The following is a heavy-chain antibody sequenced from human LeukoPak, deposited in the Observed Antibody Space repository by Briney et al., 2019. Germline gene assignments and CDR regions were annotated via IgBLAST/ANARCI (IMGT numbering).Heavy chain of an antibody. CDR1: SGSISSTNW. CDR3: VRQSRIFGIIRPGYMDV. J-gene: IGHJ6*03. Sequence: SETLSLTCAVSSGSISSTNWWSWVRQPPGKGLEWIGEIYHSGSTNYNPSLKSRVTMSIDTSKSQFSLSLSSVTAADTAMYWCVRQSRIFGIIRPGYMDVWGKGIMVSVSS. V-gene: IGHV4-4*01. D-gene: IGHD3-3*01. CDR2: IYHSGST.